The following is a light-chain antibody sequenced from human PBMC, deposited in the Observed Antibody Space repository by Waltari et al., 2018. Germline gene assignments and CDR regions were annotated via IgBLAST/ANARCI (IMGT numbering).Light chain of an antibody. CDR1: QSISSW. CDR2: KAS. Sequence: DIQMTQSPSTLSASVGDRVTITCRASQSISSWLAWYQQKPGKAPKLLNYKASSLESGVPSRFSGRGSGTEFTLTISSLQPDDFATYYCQQYNSYSAFGPGTKVDIK. V-gene: IGKV1-5*03. J-gene: IGKJ3*01. CDR3: QQYNSYSA.